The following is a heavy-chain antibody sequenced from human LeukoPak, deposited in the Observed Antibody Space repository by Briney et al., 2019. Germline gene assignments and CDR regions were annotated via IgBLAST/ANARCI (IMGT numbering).Heavy chain of an antibody. CDR1: GFTFSSYS. V-gene: IGHV3-74*01. J-gene: IGHJ6*02. CDR2: INTDGSTT. D-gene: IGHD3-16*01. CDR3: ARDKTYGMDV. Sequence: GASLRLSCAASGFTFSSYSMDWVRQVPGKGLVWVSHINTDGSTTAYADSVKGRFTISRDNAKNTLYLQMDSLRAEDTAVYYCARDKTYGMDVWGQGTTVTVSS.